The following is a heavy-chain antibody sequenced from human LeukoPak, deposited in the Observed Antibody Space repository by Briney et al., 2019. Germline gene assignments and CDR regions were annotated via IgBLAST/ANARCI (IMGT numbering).Heavy chain of an antibody. Sequence: PGGSLRLSCAASGFTFSSYEMNWVRQAPGKGLEWVSYISSSGSTIYYADSVKGRFTISRDNAKNSLYLQMNSLRAEDTAVYYCARVTPEGAFDIWGQGTMVTVSS. V-gene: IGHV3-48*03. CDR3: ARVTPEGAFDI. J-gene: IGHJ3*02. CDR1: GFTFSSYE. CDR2: ISSSGSTI.